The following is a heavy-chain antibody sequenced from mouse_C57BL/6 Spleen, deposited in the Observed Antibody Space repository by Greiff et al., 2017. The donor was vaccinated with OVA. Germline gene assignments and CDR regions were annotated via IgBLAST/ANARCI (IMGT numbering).Heavy chain of an antibody. V-gene: IGHV1-69*01. Sequence: QVQLKQPGAELVMPGASVKLSCKASGYTFTSYWMHWVKQRPGQGLEWIGEIDPSDSYTNYNQKFKGKSTLTVDNSSSTAYMQLSSLTSEDSAVYYCARTPSHYYGSSYGYFDVWGTGTTVTVSS. CDR3: ARTPSHYYGSSYGYFDV. CDR2: IDPSDSYT. J-gene: IGHJ1*03. D-gene: IGHD1-1*01. CDR1: GYTFTSYW.